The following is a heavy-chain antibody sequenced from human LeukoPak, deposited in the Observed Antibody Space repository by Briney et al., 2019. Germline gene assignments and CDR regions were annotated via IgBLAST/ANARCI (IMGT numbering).Heavy chain of an antibody. D-gene: IGHD3-9*01. Sequence: PSETLSLTCAVYGGSFSGYYWSWIRQPPGKGLEWIGEINHSGSTNYNPSLKSRVTIPVDTSKNQFSLKLSSVTAADTAAYYCARVPVDENYYYYYGMDVWGQGTTVTVSS. J-gene: IGHJ6*02. CDR3: ARVPVDENYYYYYGMDV. V-gene: IGHV4-34*01. CDR1: GGSFSGYY. CDR2: INHSGST.